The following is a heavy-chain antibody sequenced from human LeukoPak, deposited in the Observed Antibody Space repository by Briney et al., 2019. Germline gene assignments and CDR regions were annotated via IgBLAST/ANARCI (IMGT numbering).Heavy chain of an antibody. CDR3: ARDGNYDVYDYYYGMDV. Sequence: PSETLSLTCTVSDGSISGYYWSWIRQPPGKGLEWIGYIYYSGNTNYNPTLKSRVTISVDTSRNQFSLRLSSVTAADTAIYFCARDGNYDVYDYYYGMDVWGQGTTVTVSS. V-gene: IGHV4-59*01. J-gene: IGHJ6*02. CDR1: DGSISGYY. D-gene: IGHD3-3*01. CDR2: IYYSGNT.